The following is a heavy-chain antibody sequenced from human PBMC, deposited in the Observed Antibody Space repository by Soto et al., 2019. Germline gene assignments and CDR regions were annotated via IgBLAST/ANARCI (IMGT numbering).Heavy chain of an antibody. CDR2: IYHSGST. J-gene: IGHJ4*02. CDR3: ARAPRGNYGYPSYFDY. CDR1: GGSISSGGYS. D-gene: IGHD3-10*01. V-gene: IGHV4-30-2*01. Sequence: TSETLSLTCAVSGGSISSGGYSWSWIRQPPGKGLEWIGYIYHSGSTYYNPSLKSRVTISVDRSKNQFSLKLSSVTAADTAVYYCARAPRGNYGYPSYFDYWGQGTLVTVS.